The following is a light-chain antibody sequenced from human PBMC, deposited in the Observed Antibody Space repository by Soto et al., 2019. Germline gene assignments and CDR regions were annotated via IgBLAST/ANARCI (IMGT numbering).Light chain of an antibody. Sequence: EIVLTQSPGTLSLSPGERGTLSCRASQSVGSSYLAWYQQKPGQAPRLLIYGASSRATGIPDRFSGSGSGTDFTLTISRLEPEDFAVYYCQQYAGSPWTFGQGTKVEIK. J-gene: IGKJ1*01. V-gene: IGKV3-20*01. CDR2: GAS. CDR1: QSVGSSY. CDR3: QQYAGSPWT.